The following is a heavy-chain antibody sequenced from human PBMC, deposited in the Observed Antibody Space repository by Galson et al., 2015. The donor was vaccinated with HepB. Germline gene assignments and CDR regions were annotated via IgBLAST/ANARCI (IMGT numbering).Heavy chain of an antibody. D-gene: IGHD6-13*01. Sequence: SVKVSCKASGGTFSSYAISWVRQAPGQGLEWMGRIIPILGIANYAQKFQGRVTITADKSTSTAYMELSSLRSEDTAVYYCAETSSSWYPSCFDYWGQGTLVTVSS. CDR3: AETSSSWYPSCFDY. V-gene: IGHV1-69*04. J-gene: IGHJ4*02. CDR2: IIPILGIA. CDR1: GGTFSSYA.